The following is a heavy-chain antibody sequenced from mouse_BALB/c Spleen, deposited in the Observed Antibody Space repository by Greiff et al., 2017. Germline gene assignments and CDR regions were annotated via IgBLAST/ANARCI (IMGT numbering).Heavy chain of an antibody. J-gene: IGHJ4*01. CDR3: AVNYYGFYAMDY. Sequence: VKLMESGPGLVAPSQSLSITCTVSEFSLTDYGVSWIRQPPGKGLEWLGVIWGGGSTYYNSALKSRLSISKDNSKSQVFLKMNSLQTDDTAMYYCAVNYYGFYAMDYWGHGTPVTVSS. CDR2: IWGGGST. V-gene: IGHV2-6-5*01. CDR1: EFSLTDYG. D-gene: IGHD1-2*01.